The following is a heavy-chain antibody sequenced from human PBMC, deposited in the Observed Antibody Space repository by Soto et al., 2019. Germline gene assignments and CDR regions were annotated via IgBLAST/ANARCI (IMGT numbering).Heavy chain of an antibody. CDR3: ARRLLLRYFDWPFDY. Sequence: QLQLQESGPGLVKPSETLSLTCTVSGISVSSSTYYWGWIRQHPGKGLEWIGSIYYSGTTYYNPSLKSRVTLSVDTPKNQFSLMVSSVTAADTAVYYCARRLLLRYFDWPFDYWGQGTLVTVSS. D-gene: IGHD3-9*01. J-gene: IGHJ4*02. V-gene: IGHV4-39*01. CDR1: GISVSSSTYY. CDR2: IYYSGTT.